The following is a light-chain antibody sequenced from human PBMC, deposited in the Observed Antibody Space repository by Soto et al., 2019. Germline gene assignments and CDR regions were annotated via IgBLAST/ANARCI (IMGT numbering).Light chain of an antibody. CDR2: EDN. J-gene: IGLJ3*02. Sequence: NFMLTQPHSVSESPGKTVTISYTGSSGSIASNYVQWFQQRPGSAPTTVIYEDNKRPSGAPDRFSGSIDSSSNSASLTISGLKTEDEADYYCQSYGDKNQVLGGGTKLTVL. CDR3: QSYGDKNQV. CDR1: SGSIASNY. V-gene: IGLV6-57*02.